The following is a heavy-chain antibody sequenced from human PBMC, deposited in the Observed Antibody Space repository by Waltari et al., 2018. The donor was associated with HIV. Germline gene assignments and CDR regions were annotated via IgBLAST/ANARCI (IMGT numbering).Heavy chain of an antibody. Sequence: QVRLEQWGAGLLKPSEPLSRTCAVYVTSFTGYSCTWIRQSPVGGLQWIGEVDHRGSTHYNPPLKSRVSMAVDTFKHQSSRKLASVTAADTAVYYCANLISMTATDVFDVWGQGTLVSVSS. CDR3: ANLISMTATDVFDV. V-gene: IGHV4-34*01. CDR1: VTSFTGYS. J-gene: IGHJ3*01. CDR2: VDHRGST. D-gene: IGHD2-21*02.